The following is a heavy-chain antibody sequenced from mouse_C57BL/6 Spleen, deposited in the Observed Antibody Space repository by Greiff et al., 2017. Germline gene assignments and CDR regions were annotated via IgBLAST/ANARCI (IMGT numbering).Heavy chain of an antibody. Sequence: DVKLVESGGGLVKPGGSLKLSCAASGFTFSSYAMSWVRQTPEKRLEWVATISAGGSYTYYPDNVKGRFTISRDNAKNNLYLQMSQLTSEDTAMYYCGREGDYPDYWGQGTTLTVSS. V-gene: IGHV5-4*01. J-gene: IGHJ2*01. CDR3: GREGDYPDY. CDR2: ISAGGSYT. CDR1: GFTFSSYA.